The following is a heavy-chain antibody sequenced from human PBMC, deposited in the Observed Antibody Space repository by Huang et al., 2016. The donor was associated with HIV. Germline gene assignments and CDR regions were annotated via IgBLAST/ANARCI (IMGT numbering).Heavy chain of an antibody. CDR1: GGSIRSDNYY. J-gene: IGHJ4*02. CDR3: ARLPGSITMIRGVITDPY. V-gene: IGHV4-39*01. CDR2: IYYMGSP. Sequence: QLQLQESGPGLVKPSETLSLTCTVSGGSIRSDNYYWGWIRQPPGKGLEWLGGIYYMGSPYYNPSLKRRVTITVDTSKNQFSLKMRSVTAADTAVYYCARLPGSITMIRGVITDPYWGQGTLVTVSS. D-gene: IGHD3-10*01.